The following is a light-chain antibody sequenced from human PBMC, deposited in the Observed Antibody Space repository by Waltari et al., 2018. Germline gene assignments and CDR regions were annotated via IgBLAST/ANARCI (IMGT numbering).Light chain of an antibody. CDR3: YAAADNNLGV. Sequence: SFELTQTSSLSVSPGQKVRITCSGVVLANQYARWFQQKPGQATVLIISRDTERPSGIPERFSGSSSGTTVTLTIRGAQAEDEADYYCYAAADNNLGVFGGGTKVTVL. CDR2: RDT. J-gene: IGLJ3*02. CDR1: VLANQY. V-gene: IGLV3-27*01.